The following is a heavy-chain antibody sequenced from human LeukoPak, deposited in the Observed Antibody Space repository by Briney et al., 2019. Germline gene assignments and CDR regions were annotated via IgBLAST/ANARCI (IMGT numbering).Heavy chain of an antibody. CDR3: AGWGRNGFNY. CDR2: RKQDGSEK. Sequence: GGSLRLSCAAAGFTFSNSWMSWVRQAPGKGLEWVANRKQDGSEKKYVDSVKGRFTISRDNAKNSLYLQMDSLRVEDTAVYYCAGWGRNGFNYWGQGTLVTVSS. V-gene: IGHV3-7*04. CDR1: GFTFSNSW. J-gene: IGHJ4*02. D-gene: IGHD3-16*01.